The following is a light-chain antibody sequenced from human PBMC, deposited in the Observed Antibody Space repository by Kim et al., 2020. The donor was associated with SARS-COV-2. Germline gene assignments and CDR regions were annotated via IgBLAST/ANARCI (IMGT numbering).Light chain of an antibody. Sequence: QSVLTQPPSASGTPGQRVTISCSGSTSDIGSNYVYWYQQLPGTAPKRLIYRNNQRPSGVPDRFSVSKSGTSASLAISGLRSDDEADYYCATWDDSLNGPVLGGGTQLTVL. CDR3: ATWDDSLNGPV. J-gene: IGLJ3*02. CDR2: RNN. CDR1: TSDIGSNY. V-gene: IGLV1-47*01.